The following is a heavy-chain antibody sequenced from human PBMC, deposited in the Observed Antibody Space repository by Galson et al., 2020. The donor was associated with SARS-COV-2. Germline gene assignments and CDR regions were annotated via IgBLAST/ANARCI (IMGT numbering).Heavy chain of an antibody. CDR1: GFTFGDYA. Sequence: QAGGSLRLSCTASGFTFGDYAMSWFRQAPGKGLEWVGFIRSKAYGGTTEYAASVKGRFTISRDDSKSIAYLQMNSLKTEDTAVYYCTRITTPMVRGVINWRRFDYWGQGTLVTVSS. CDR2: IRSKAYGGTT. CDR3: TRITTPMVRGVINWRRFDY. D-gene: IGHD3-10*01. V-gene: IGHV3-49*03. J-gene: IGHJ4*02.